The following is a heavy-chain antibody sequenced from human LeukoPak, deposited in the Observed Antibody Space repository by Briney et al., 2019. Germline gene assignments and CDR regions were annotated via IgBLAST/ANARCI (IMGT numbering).Heavy chain of an antibody. J-gene: IGHJ4*02. D-gene: IGHD6-19*01. CDR1: GFTFSTYA. CDR2: ISGSGGST. Sequence: GGSLRLSCAASGFTFSTYAMSWVRQAPGKGLEWVSAISGSGGSTSYADSVEGRFTISRDNSKNTLYLQMSSLRAEDTAVYYCAKRRLYSSGWYEFDSWGQGTLVTVSS. CDR3: AKRRLYSSGWYEFDS. V-gene: IGHV3-23*01.